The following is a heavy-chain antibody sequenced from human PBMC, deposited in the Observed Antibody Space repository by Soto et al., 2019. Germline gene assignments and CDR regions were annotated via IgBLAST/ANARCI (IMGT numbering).Heavy chain of an antibody. Sequence: PGGSLRLSCAASGFSFSDYNMNWVRQAPGKGLEWVSSISSASRFIYYADSVKGRVTISRDNAKNSLYLLMDSLRVEDTAMYYCAKLGGGEKQVKLATSGLDMWGQGTMVTVSS. J-gene: IGHJ3*02. CDR1: GFSFSDYN. D-gene: IGHD3-16*01. V-gene: IGHV3-21*01. CDR3: AKLGGGEKQVKLATSGLDM. CDR2: ISSASRFI.